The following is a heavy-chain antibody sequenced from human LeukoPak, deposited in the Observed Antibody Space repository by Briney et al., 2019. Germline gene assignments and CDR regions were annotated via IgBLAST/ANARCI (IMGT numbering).Heavy chain of an antibody. CDR2: ISGGGHYT. D-gene: IGHD3-10*01. V-gene: IGHV3-23*01. Sequence: PGGSLRLSCAASGFPFSSYAMSWVRQAPGKGLEWVSAISGGGHYTHYADFLRGRFTISRDTSKNTLYLQMTNLGVDDTAVYYCAKKRVTMIRGTTDSWGRGTLVTVSS. CDR3: AKKRVTMIRGTTDS. J-gene: IGHJ4*02. CDR1: GFPFSSYA.